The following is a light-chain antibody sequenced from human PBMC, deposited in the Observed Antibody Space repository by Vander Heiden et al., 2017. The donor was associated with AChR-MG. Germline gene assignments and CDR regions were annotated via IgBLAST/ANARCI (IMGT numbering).Light chain of an antibody. Sequence: EIVMTQSPATLSVSPGERATLSCRASQSVSSNLAWYQQKPGQAPRLLIYGVSTRATGIPARFSGSGSGTEFTLTISSLQSEDFAVYYCQQYNNWPRTFGQGTKVEIE. CDR1: QSVSSN. CDR2: GVS. V-gene: IGKV3-15*01. CDR3: QQYNNWPRT. J-gene: IGKJ1*01.